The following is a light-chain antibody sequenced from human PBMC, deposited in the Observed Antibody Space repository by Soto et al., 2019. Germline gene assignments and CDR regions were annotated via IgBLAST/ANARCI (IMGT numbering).Light chain of an antibody. CDR2: DVS. J-gene: IGLJ2*01. Sequence: QSVLTQPASVSGFPGQPITISCTGTSSDVGGYNYVSWYQQHPGKARQFIIYDVSNRPSGVSNRFSGSKSGNTASLTIFGLQAEDEADYYCSSFTSISTLVFGGGTKVTVL. V-gene: IGLV2-14*01. CDR1: SSDVGGYNY. CDR3: SSFTSISTLV.